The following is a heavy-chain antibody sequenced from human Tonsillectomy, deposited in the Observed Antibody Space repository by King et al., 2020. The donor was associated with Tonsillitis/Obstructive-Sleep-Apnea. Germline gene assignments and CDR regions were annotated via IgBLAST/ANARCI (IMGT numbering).Heavy chain of an antibody. V-gene: IGHV1-18*01. CDR2: ISAYNGHT. CDR1: GYTFPNYG. J-gene: IGHJ4*02. Sequence: QLVQSGAEVKKPGASVKVSCKASGYTFPNYGISWVRQAPGQGLEWMGWISAYNGHTNYAQNPQGRLTMTTDTSTSTAYLELRSLRSDDTAVYYCARDSMSHYYDSSGYYTFNYWGQGTLVTVSS. D-gene: IGHD3-22*01. CDR3: ARDSMSHYYDSSGYYTFNY.